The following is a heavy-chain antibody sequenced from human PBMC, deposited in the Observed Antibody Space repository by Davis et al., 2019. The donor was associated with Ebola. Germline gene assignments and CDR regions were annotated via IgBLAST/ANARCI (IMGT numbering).Heavy chain of an antibody. CDR1: GGSFSGYY. Sequence: SETLSLTCAVYGGSFSGYYWSWIRQPPGKGLEWIGEINHSGSTNYNPSLKSRVTISVDKSKNQFSLKLSSVTAADTAVYYCARRTYYYDSSGYYYHAFDIWGQGTMVTVSS. V-gene: IGHV4-34*01. CDR3: ARRTYYYDSSGYYYHAFDI. CDR2: INHSGST. D-gene: IGHD3-22*01. J-gene: IGHJ3*02.